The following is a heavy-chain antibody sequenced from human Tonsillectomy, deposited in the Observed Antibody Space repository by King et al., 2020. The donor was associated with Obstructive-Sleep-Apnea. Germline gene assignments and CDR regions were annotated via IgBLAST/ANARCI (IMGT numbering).Heavy chain of an antibody. CDR2: IYNSGRF. CDR1: GGPISTGSDY. J-gene: IGHJ1*01. Sequence: PLQESGPGLVKPSETLSLTCTVSGGPISTGSDYWGWIRQPPGKGLEWIGNIYNSGRFYYNPSLKSRVTISMDTSKNQFSLRLNTVTAADTAFYYCTRMPAVAGLEYFHRWGQGTLVTVSS. CDR3: TRMPAVAGLEYFHR. V-gene: IGHV4-39*07. D-gene: IGHD6-19*01.